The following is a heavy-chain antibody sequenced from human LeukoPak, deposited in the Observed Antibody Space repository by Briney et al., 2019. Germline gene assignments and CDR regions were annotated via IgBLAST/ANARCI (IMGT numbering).Heavy chain of an antibody. J-gene: IGHJ3*02. V-gene: IGHV4-31*03. CDR1: GGSISSGGYY. Sequence: SETLSLTCTVSGGSISSGGYYWSWIRQHPGKGLEWIGYIYYSGSTYYNPSLKSRVTISVDTSKNHFSLKLSSVTAADTAVYYCARDTYQARPEGDDAFDIWGQGTMVTVSS. CDR2: IYYSGST. D-gene: IGHD1-14*01. CDR3: ARDTYQARPEGDDAFDI.